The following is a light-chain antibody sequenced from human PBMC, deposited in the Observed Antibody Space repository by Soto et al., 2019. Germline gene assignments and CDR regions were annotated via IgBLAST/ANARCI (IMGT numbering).Light chain of an antibody. J-gene: IGKJ1*01. CDR2: AAS. CDR3: KHYNSYSEA. V-gene: IGKV1-39*01. Sequence: DIQMTQSPSSLSASVGERVTITCRASQSISSYLNWYQQKPGKAPKLLIYAASSLQSGVPSRFSGSGSGTEFTLTISSLQPDEFATYYCKHYNSYSEAVGQGTKVDIK. CDR1: QSISSY.